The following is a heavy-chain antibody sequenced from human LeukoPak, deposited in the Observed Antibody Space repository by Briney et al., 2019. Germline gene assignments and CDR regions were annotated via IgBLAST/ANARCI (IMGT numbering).Heavy chain of an antibody. J-gene: IGHJ3*02. D-gene: IGHD1-26*01. CDR2: ISPGGGPT. V-gene: IGHV3-23*01. CDR3: AREPLVATSKRISGSFPRWAFDI. Sequence: GGSLRLSCAASGFPFSIYGMNWVRQAPGKGLEWVSGISPGGGPTYYADSVKGRFTISRDDSKNTLYLQMNSLRAEDTAVYYCAREPLVATSKRISGSFPRWAFDIWGQGTMVTVSS. CDR1: GFPFSIYG.